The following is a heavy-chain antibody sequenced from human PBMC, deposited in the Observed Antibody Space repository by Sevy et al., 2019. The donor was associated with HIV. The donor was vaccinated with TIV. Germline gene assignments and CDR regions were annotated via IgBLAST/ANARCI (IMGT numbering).Heavy chain of an antibody. CDR3: ARGTPPSVAAQRPYTFDY. CDR1: SGSISTYY. CDR2: ICYTGST. V-gene: IGHV4-59*01. J-gene: IGHJ4*02. D-gene: IGHD6-19*01. Sequence: SETLSLTCTVSSGSISTYYWSWIRQPPGKGLEWIGYICYTGSTNYNPSLKSRVTISVDTSKNQFSLKLSSVTAADTAVYYCARGTPPSVAAQRPYTFDYWGQGTLVTVSS.